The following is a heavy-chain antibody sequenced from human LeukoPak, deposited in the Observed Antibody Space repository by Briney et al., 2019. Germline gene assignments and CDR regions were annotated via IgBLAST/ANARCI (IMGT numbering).Heavy chain of an antibody. CDR2: IYPGDSDT. CDR1: GYSFTSYW. D-gene: IGHD2-2*01. V-gene: IGHV5-51*01. Sequence: GESLKISCKGSGYSFTSYWIGWVRQMPGKGLEWMGIIYPGDSDTRYSPSFQGQVTISADKSISTAYLQWSSLKASDTAMYYCARHIVVVPAVTGLENWFDPWGQGTLVTVSS. J-gene: IGHJ5*02. CDR3: ARHIVVVPAVTGLENWFDP.